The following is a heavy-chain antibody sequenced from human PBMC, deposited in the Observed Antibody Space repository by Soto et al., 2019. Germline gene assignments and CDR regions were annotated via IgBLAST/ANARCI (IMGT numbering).Heavy chain of an antibody. CDR1: GFSLSARGVG. D-gene: IGHD3-16*01. CDR3: AHSPWGAAPDY. CDR2: IYWNDDK. J-gene: IGHJ4*02. V-gene: IGHV2-5*01. Sequence: SGPTLVNPTQTLTLTCSVSGFSLSARGVGVGWIRQPPGKALEWLAIIYWNDDKLYSPSLKSRLTITRDTAENQVVLTMTNMDPVDTATYFCAHSPWGAAPDYWGQGTVVTVSS.